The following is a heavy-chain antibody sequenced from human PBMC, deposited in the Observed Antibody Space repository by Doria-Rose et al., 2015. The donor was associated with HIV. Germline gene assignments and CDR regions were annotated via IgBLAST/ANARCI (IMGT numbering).Heavy chain of an antibody. V-gene: IGHV2-26*01. CDR1: GVSLSSPGMG. Sequence: QVTLKESGPVLVKPTETLTLTCTVSGVSLSSPGMGVSWIRQSPGKALEWLANIFSGDERSYKTSLKSRLTISRGTSKSQVVLTMTDMDPVDTATYYCARIKSSRWYHKYYFDFWGQGTLVIVSA. CDR2: IFSGDER. D-gene: IGHD6-13*01. CDR3: ARIKSSRWYHKYYFDF. J-gene: IGHJ4*02.